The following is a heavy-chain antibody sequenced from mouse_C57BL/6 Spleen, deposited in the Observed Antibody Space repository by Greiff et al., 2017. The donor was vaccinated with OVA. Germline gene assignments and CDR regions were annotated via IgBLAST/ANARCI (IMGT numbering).Heavy chain of an antibody. Sequence: EVQLQESGPGLVKPSQSLSLTCSVTGYSITSGYYWNWIRQFPGNKLEWMGYISYDGSNNYNPSLKNRISITRDTSKNQFFLKLNSVTTEDTATYYCARGGYYDYDVDYWGQGTTLTVSS. V-gene: IGHV3-6*01. CDR1: GYSITSGYY. CDR3: ARGGYYDYDVDY. CDR2: ISYDGSN. D-gene: IGHD2-4*01. J-gene: IGHJ2*01.